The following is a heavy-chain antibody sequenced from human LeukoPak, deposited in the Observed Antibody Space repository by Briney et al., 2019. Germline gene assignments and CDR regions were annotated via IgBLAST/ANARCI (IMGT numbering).Heavy chain of an antibody. CDR3: ARAPPGEQWLVFDY. V-gene: IGHV4-34*01. D-gene: IGHD6-19*01. CDR2: INHSGST. J-gene: IGHJ4*02. CDR1: GGSFSGYY. Sequence: SETLSLTCAVYGGSFSGYYWSWIRQPPGKGLEWIGEINHSGSTNYNPSLKSRVTISVDTSKNQFSLKLSSVTDADTAVYYCARAPPGEQWLVFDYWGQGTLVTVSS.